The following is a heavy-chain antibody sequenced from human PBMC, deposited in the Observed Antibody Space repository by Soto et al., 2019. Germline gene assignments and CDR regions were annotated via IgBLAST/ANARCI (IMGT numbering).Heavy chain of an antibody. CDR3: ARGTPDYYDSSGYYCPYFDY. Sequence: QVQLQQWGAGLLKPSETLSLTCAVYGGSFSGYYWSWIRQPPGKGLDWIGEINHSGSTNYNPSLKRRVTISVDTSKNQFSLKLSSVTAADTAVYYCARGTPDYYDSSGYYCPYFDYWGQGTLVTVSS. J-gene: IGHJ4*02. CDR2: INHSGST. D-gene: IGHD3-22*01. V-gene: IGHV4-34*01. CDR1: GGSFSGYY.